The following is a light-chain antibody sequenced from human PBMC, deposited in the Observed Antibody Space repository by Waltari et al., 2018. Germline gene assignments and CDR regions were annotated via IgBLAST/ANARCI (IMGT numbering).Light chain of an antibody. CDR3: QQSYSTPIT. CDR2: AAS. V-gene: IGKV1-39*01. CDR1: QSISSY. J-gene: IGKJ5*01. Sequence: DIQMTQSPSSLSASVGDRVTITCRASQSISSYLNWYQQKPGKAPKLLIYAASRLQSGVPSRFSGSGSETDFTLTISSLQPEDFATYYCQQSYSTPITFGQGTRLEI.